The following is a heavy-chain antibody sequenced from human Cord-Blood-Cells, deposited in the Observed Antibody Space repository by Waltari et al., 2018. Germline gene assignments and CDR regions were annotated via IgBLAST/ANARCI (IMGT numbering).Heavy chain of an antibody. CDR3: ANLFVGYAFDI. V-gene: IGHV5-51*01. CDR1: GYSFTRYW. CDR2: IYHGDSDT. Sequence: EVQLVQSGAEVKKPGESLKISGQGSGYSFTRYWIGWLRRLPGKGLECMGIIYHGDSDTRYSPSFQGQVTISADKSISTGYLQWSSLKASDTAMYYCANLFVGYAFDIWGQGTMVTVSS. D-gene: IGHD3-16*01. J-gene: IGHJ3*02.